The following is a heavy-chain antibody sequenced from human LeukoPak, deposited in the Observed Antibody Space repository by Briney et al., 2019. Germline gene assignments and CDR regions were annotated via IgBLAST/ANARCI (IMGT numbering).Heavy chain of an antibody. CDR2: IRYDGSNK. J-gene: IGHJ4*02. D-gene: IGHD2-8*01. CDR3: AKEALGYCTNGVCYGFDY. CDR1: GFTFSSYG. V-gene: IGHV3-30*02. Sequence: PGGSLRLSCAASGFTFSSYGMHWVRQAPGKGLEWVAFIRYDGSNKYYADSVKGRFTISRDNSKNTLYLQMNSLRAEDTAVYYCAKEALGYCTNGVCYGFDYWGQGTPVTVSS.